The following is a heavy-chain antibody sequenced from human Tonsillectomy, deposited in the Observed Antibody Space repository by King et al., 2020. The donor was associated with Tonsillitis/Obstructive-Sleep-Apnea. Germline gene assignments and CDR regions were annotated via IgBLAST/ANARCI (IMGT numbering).Heavy chain of an antibody. CDR1: GFTFSDYY. CDR3: ARDTPQVGASAY. CDR2: ISSSSDYT. J-gene: IGHJ4*02. Sequence: VQLVESGGGLVKPGGSLRLSCAASGFTFSDYYMSWIRQAPGKGLEWVSYISSSSDYTNYADSVKGRFTISRDNANNSLYLQMNSLRAEDTAVYYCARDTPQVGASAYWGQGTLVTVSS. V-gene: IGHV3-11*06. D-gene: IGHD1-26*01.